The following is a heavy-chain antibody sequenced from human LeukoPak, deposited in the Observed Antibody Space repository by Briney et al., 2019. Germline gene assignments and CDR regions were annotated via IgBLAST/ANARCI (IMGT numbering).Heavy chain of an antibody. J-gene: IGHJ4*02. V-gene: IGHV3-21*04. CDR2: ISSSSSYI. Sequence: GGSLRLSCAASGFTFSSYSMNWVRQAPGKGLEWVSSISSSSSYIYYADSVKGRFTISRDNSKNTLYLQMNSLRAEDTAVYYCAKEGIAAAGFDYWGQGTLVTVSS. D-gene: IGHD6-13*01. CDR3: AKEGIAAAGFDY. CDR1: GFTFSSYS.